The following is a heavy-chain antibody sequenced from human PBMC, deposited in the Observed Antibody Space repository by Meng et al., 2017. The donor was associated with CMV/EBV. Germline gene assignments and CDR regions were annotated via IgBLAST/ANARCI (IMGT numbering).Heavy chain of an antibody. CDR3: ARDQGDGMDV. J-gene: IGHJ6*02. CDR1: GFTFSSYA. CDR2: ISYDGSNK. V-gene: IGHV3-30*04. D-gene: IGHD3-16*01. Sequence: GGSLRLSCAASGFTFSSYAMHWVRQAPGKGLEWVAVISYDGSNKYYADSVKGRFTISRDNSKNTLYPQMNSLRAEDTAVYYCARDQGDGMDVWGQGTTVTVSS.